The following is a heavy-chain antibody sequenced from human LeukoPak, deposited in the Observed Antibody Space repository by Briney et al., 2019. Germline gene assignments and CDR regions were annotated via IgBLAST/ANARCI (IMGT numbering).Heavy chain of an antibody. Sequence: PSETLSLTCAVYGGSFSDYYWSWIRQPPGKGLEWIGEVDHGGSTKYNPSLKSRVTISLDTSKNQFSLKLTSVTAADTAVYYCARQVGYTYGQVDYWGQGTLVTVSS. CDR1: GGSFSDYY. CDR2: VDHGGST. J-gene: IGHJ4*02. V-gene: IGHV4-34*01. CDR3: ARQVGYTYGQVDY. D-gene: IGHD5-18*01.